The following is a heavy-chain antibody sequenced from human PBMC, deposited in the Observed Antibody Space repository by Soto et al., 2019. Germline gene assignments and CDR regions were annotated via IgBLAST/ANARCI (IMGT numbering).Heavy chain of an antibody. CDR2: IRSKANSYAT. CDR3: TRPPYNLGYCSGGSCATNAFDI. Sequence: EVQLVESGGGLVQPGGSLKLSCAASGFTFSGSAMHWVRQASGKGLEWVGRIRSKANSYATAYAASVKGRFTISRDDSKDTADLQMNSRKNEDTAVYYWTRPPYNLGYCSGGSCATNAFDIWGQGTMVTVSS. D-gene: IGHD2-15*01. J-gene: IGHJ3*02. V-gene: IGHV3-73*02. CDR1: GFTFSGSA.